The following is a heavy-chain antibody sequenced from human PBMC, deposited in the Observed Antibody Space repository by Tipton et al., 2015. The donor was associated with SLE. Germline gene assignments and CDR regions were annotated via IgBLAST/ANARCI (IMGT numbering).Heavy chain of an antibody. CDR3: ARGGGVGAGEDY. J-gene: IGHJ4*02. CDR2: IIPIFGTA. D-gene: IGHD1-26*01. V-gene: IGHV1-69*13. CDR1: GGTFSSYA. Sequence: QSGAEVKKPGSSVKVSCKASGGTFSSYAISWVRQAPGQGLEWTGRIIPIFGTANYAQKFQGRVTITADESTSTAYMELSSLRSADRDVYYGARGGGVGAGEDYWGQGTLVAVAS.